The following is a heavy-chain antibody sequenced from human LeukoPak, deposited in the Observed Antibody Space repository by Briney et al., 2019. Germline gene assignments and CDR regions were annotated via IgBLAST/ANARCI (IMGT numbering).Heavy chain of an antibody. Sequence: PGGSLRLSCAASGFTVSSNYMSWVRQAPGKGLEWVSVIYSGGSTYYADSVKGRFTISRDNSKNTLYLQMNSLRAEDTAVYYCARFYCSSTSCYSGHFDYWAREPWSPSPQ. CDR1: GFTVSSNY. CDR3: ARFYCSSTSCYSGHFDY. D-gene: IGHD2-2*01. V-gene: IGHV3-53*01. CDR2: IYSGGST. J-gene: IGHJ4*02.